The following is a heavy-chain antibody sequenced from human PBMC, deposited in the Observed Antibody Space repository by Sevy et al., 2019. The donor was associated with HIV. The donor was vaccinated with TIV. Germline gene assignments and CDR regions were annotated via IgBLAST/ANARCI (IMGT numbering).Heavy chain of an antibody. D-gene: IGHD3-10*01. Sequence: ASVKVSCKASGYTFIDYYIHWVRQAPGQGLEWMGWNNPSSGGTNYAQKFQGRVTMTRDTSISTAFMEVSRLKSDDTAVYYCARDHNYYGSGSPYFYYYMDVWGKGTKVTVSS. CDR2: NNPSSGGT. CDR3: ARDHNYYGSGSPYFYYYMDV. CDR1: GYTFIDYY. V-gene: IGHV1-2*02. J-gene: IGHJ6*03.